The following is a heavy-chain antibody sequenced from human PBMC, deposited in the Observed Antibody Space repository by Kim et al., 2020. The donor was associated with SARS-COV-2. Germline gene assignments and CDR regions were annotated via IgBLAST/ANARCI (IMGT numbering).Heavy chain of an antibody. CDR1: GYTFTSYD. CDR2: MNANSGNT. Sequence: ASVKVSCKASGYTFTSYDITWVRQAAGQGLEWMGWMNANSGNTGYAQNFQGRVTMTRNTSISTAYLEMRSLGPEDLACIFFRRGNGSAHIKLWDVGGNG. CDR3: RRGNGSAHIKLWDV. J-gene: IGHJ6*03. V-gene: IGHV1-8*01. D-gene: IGHD3-3*02.